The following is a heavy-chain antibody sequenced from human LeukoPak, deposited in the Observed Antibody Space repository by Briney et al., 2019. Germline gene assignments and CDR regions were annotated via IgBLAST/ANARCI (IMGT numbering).Heavy chain of an antibody. D-gene: IGHD3-3*01. CDR3: ARGVTTFGGINWFDP. J-gene: IGHJ5*02. V-gene: IGHV1-2*02. CDR2: INPNSGGT. CDR1: GYTFTGYY. Sequence: ASVKVSCKASGYTFTGYYMHWVRQAPGQGLEWMGWINPNSGGTNYAQKFQGRVTMTRDTSISTAYMELSRLRSDDTAVYYCARGVTTFGGINWFDPWGQGTLVTVSS.